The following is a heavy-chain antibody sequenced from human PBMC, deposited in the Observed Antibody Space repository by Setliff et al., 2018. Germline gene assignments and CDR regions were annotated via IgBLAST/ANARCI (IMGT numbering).Heavy chain of an antibody. CDR2: ISAYNGNT. CDR3: AKDKLTTATAATTAYLAVSGLTSEDTAVYYCARGECNDNGCYRAPDY. V-gene: IGHV1-18*01. CDR1: GYTFISYG. Sequence: ASVKVSCKASGYTFISYGISWVRQAPGQGLEWMGWISAYNGNTNYAQKLQGRVTMTTDTSPSTAYMELRSLTSDDTAVYYCAKDKLTTATAATTAYLAVSGLTSEDTAVYYCARGECNDNGCYRAPDYWGQGTLVTVSS. D-gene: IGHD2-15*01. J-gene: IGHJ4*02.